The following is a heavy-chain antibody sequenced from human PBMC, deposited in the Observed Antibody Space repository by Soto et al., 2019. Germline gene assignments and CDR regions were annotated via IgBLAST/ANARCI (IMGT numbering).Heavy chain of an antibody. V-gene: IGHV4-39*01. J-gene: IGHJ5*02. CDR1: GGSSSSSSYY. CDR3: ARHPIYSSGGSCYVHWFDP. CDR2: IYYSGST. D-gene: IGHD2-15*01. Sequence: PSEIMSVTCSVAGGSSSSSSYYWGWIRQPPGKGLEWIGSIYYSGSTYYNPSLKSRVTISVDTSKNQFSLKLSSVTAADTAVYYCARHPIYSSGGSCYVHWFDPWGQGTLVTVSS.